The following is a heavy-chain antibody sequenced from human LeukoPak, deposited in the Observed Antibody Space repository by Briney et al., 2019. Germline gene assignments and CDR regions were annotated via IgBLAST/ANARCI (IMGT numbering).Heavy chain of an antibody. Sequence: GGSLRLSCAASGFTFSSYSMNWVRQAPGKGLEWVSYISSSSSTIYYADSVKGRFTISRDNAKNSLYLQMNSLRAEDTAVYYCAREVAVPDYYYYGMDVWGQGTTVTVSS. J-gene: IGHJ6*02. V-gene: IGHV3-48*04. CDR2: ISSSSSTI. CDR1: GFTFSSYS. D-gene: IGHD6-19*01. CDR3: AREVAVPDYYYYGMDV.